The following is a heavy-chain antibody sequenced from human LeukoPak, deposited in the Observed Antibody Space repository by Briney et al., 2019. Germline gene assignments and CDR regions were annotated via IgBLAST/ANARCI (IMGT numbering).Heavy chain of an antibody. CDR2: MNIGNGNT. Sequence: ASVKVSCKASGYTFTSYAVHWVRQAPGQRPEWMGWMNIGNGNTKYSQNFQDRITIIRDTSANTVYMELSSLRSEDTAVYYCAGSEILDYYYGSGRCFDYWGQGSLVTVSS. D-gene: IGHD3-10*01. J-gene: IGHJ4*02. CDR3: AGSEILDYYYGSGRCFDY. V-gene: IGHV1-3*04. CDR1: GYTFTSYA.